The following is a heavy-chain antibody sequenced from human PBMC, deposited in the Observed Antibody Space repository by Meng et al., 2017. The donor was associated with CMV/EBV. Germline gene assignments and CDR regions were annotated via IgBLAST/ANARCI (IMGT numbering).Heavy chain of an antibody. D-gene: IGHD3-3*01. J-gene: IGHJ5*02. Sequence: GESLKISCAASGFTFSSYWMSWVRQAPGKGLEWVANIKHDGSEKYYVDSVKGRFTISRDNAKNSLYLQMNSLRAEDTAVYYCARAPGLWSGYFSPWGQGTLVTVSS. CDR2: IKHDGSEK. V-gene: IGHV3-7*01. CDR3: ARAPGLWSGYFSP. CDR1: GFTFSSYW.